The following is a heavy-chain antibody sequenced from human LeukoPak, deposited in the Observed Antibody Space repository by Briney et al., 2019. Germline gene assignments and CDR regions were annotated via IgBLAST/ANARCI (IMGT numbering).Heavy chain of an antibody. CDR1: GGSISSYY. CDR2: ISYSGST. Sequence: SETLSLTCTVSGGSISSYYWSWIRQPPGKGLEWIGYISYSGSTNYDPSLKSRVTISVDTSKNQLSLKLNSVTAADTAVYYCARYIWGSYPTFEDYWGQGSLVTVSS. V-gene: IGHV4-59*01. D-gene: IGHD3-16*02. J-gene: IGHJ4*02. CDR3: ARYIWGSYPTFEDY.